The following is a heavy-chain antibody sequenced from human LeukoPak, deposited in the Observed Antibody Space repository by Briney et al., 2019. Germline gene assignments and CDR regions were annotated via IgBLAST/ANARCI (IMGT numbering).Heavy chain of an antibody. CDR3: ARRCGTSTSCYVS. J-gene: IGHJ4*02. CDR1: GYSFSSYW. CDR2: IDPSDSYT. Sequence: GESLKISCKGSGYSFSSYWISWVRQMPGKGLEWMGRIDPSDSYTNYSPSFQGHVTISVDKSIRTAYLQWSSLKASDSAIYYCARRCGTSTSCYVSWGQGTLVTVS. D-gene: IGHD2-2*01. V-gene: IGHV5-10-1*01.